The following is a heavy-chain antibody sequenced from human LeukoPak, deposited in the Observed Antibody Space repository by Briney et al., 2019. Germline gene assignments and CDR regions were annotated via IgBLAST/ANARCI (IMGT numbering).Heavy chain of an antibody. D-gene: IGHD4-23*01. Sequence: ASVKVSCKASGYTFTSYGISWVRQAPGQGLEWMGWISAYNGNTNYAQKLQGRVTMTTDTSTSTAYMELRSLRSDDTAVYYCARDSTFVYGGNSGGFAYWGQGTLVTVSS. CDR1: GYTFTSYG. J-gene: IGHJ4*02. CDR2: ISAYNGNT. V-gene: IGHV1-18*01. CDR3: ARDSTFVYGGNSGGFAY.